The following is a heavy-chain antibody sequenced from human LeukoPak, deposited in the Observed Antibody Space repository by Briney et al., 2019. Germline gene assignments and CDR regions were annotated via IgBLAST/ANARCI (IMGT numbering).Heavy chain of an antibody. CDR3: AREGYYDSSGYYFGY. CDR1: GYTFTGYY. J-gene: IGHJ4*02. D-gene: IGHD3-22*01. CDR2: INPNSGGT. V-gene: IGHV1-2*02. Sequence: ASVKVSCKASGYTFTGYYMHWVRQAPRQGLEWMGWINPNSGGTNYAQKFQGRVTMTRDTSISTAYMELSRLRSDDTAVYYCAREGYYDSSGYYFGYWGQGTLVTVSS.